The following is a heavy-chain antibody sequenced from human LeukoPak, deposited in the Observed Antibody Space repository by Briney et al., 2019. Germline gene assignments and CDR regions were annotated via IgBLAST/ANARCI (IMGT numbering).Heavy chain of an antibody. Sequence: SQTLSLTCTVSGGSISSGGYYWSWIRQHPGKGLEWIGYIYYSGSTYYIPSLKSRVTISVDTSKNQFSLKLSSVTAADTAVYYCAGSAARSGTFDYWGQGTLVTVSS. J-gene: IGHJ4*02. CDR2: IYYSGST. D-gene: IGHD1-14*01. V-gene: IGHV4-31*03. CDR1: GGSISSGGYY. CDR3: AGSAARSGTFDY.